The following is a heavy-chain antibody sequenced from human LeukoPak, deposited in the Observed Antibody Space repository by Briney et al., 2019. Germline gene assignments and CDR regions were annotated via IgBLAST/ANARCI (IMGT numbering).Heavy chain of an antibody. CDR3: AREGVLGGYFRVGSGYDY. V-gene: IGHV1-2*02. Sequence: ASVKVSCKASGYTFTGYYMHWVRQAPGQGLEWMGWINPNSGGTNYAQKFQGRVTMTRDTSISTAYMELSRLRSDDTAVYYCAREGVLGGYFRVGSGYDYGGRGPWVPVS. J-gene: IGHJ4*02. CDR2: INPNSGGT. CDR1: GYTFTGYY. D-gene: IGHD2-15*01.